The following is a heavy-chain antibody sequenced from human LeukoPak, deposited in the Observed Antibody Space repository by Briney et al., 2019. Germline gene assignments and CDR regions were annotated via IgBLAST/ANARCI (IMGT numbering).Heavy chain of an antibody. J-gene: IGHJ5*02. CDR3: ATEGTDGRGSFGWFDT. CDR2: IKEDGSVR. V-gene: IGHV3-7*01. CDR1: GFTFSDYW. Sequence: GGSLRLSCVASGFTFSDYWMTWVRQAPGKGPEWVANIKEDGSVRYYVDSLKGRFTISRDNAKNSLYLQLNSLRAEDTAVYYCATEGTDGRGSFGWFDTWGQGTLVTVSS. D-gene: IGHD3-10*01.